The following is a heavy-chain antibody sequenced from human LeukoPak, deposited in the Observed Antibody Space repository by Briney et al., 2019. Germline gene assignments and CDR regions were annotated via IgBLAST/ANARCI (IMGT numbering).Heavy chain of an antibody. Sequence: ASVKVSCKASGYTFTGYYMHWVRQPPGQGLEWMGWINPNSGGTNYAQKFQGRVTMTRNTSISTAYMELSRLRSDDTAVYYCALEYYYDSSGYSRFAFDIWGQGTMVTVSS. D-gene: IGHD3-22*01. J-gene: IGHJ3*02. CDR1: GYTFTGYY. CDR3: ALEYYYDSSGYSRFAFDI. CDR2: INPNSGGT. V-gene: IGHV1-2*02.